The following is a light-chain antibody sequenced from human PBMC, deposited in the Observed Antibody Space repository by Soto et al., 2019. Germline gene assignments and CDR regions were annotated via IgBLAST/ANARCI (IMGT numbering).Light chain of an antibody. CDR1: SGHSSYA. CDR2: LNSDGSH. J-gene: IGLJ3*02. CDR3: QTWGTGIQWV. V-gene: IGLV4-69*01. Sequence: QLVLTQSPSASASLGASVKLTCTLSSGHSSYAIAWHQQQPEKGPRYLMKLNSDGSHSKGDGIPDRFSGSSSGAERYLTISRLQSEDAADYYCQTWGTGIQWVFGGGTQLTVL.